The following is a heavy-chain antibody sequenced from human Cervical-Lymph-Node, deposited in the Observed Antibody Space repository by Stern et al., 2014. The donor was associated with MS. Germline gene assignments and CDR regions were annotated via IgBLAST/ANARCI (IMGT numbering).Heavy chain of an antibody. CDR3: ARDLPPSTYYYDSSGYPFDY. J-gene: IGHJ4*02. Sequence: VQLEESGAEVKKPGASVKVSCKASGYAFTTYYMHWVRQAPGQGLEWMGIINPSGATTRDAQKFQGRVTMTRDTSTSTFYMELSSLRSEDTAMYYCARDLPPSTYYYDSSGYPFDYWGQGTLVTVSS. V-gene: IGHV1-46*01. CDR2: INPSGATT. D-gene: IGHD3-22*01. CDR1: GYAFTTYY.